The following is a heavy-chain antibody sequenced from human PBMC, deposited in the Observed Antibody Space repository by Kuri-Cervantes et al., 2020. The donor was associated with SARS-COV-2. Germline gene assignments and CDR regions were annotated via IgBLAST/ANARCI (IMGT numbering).Heavy chain of an antibody. CDR3: ARARGSFWSGYSTPPSGHWFDP. J-gene: IGHJ5*02. CDR2: IIPIFGTA. D-gene: IGHD3-3*01. Sequence: SVKVSCKTSRYTFSTFGFSWVRQAPGQGLEWMGGIIPIFGTANYAQKFQGRVTITADKSTSTAYMELSSLRSEDTAVYYCARARGSFWSGYSTPPSGHWFDPWGQGTLVTSPQ. V-gene: IGHV1-69*06. CDR1: RYTFSTFG.